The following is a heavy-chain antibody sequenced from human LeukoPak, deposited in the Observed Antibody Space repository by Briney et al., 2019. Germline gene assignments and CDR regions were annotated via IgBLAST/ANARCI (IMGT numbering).Heavy chain of an antibody. D-gene: IGHD6-13*01. J-gene: IGHJ4*02. CDR1: GGSISSYY. Sequence: SETLSLTCTVSGGSISSYYWSWIRQPAGKGLEWIGRIYTSGSTNYNPSLKSRVTMSVDMSKNQFSLKLSPVTAADTAVYYCARGRAAEGLYYFDYWGQGTLVTVSS. V-gene: IGHV4-4*07. CDR2: IYTSGST. CDR3: ARGRAAEGLYYFDY.